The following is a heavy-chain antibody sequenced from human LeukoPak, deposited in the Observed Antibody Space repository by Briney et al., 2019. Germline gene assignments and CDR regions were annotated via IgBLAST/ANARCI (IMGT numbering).Heavy chain of an antibody. CDR1: GFSFSSYG. V-gene: IGHV3-33*01. Sequence: PGGSLRLSCAASGFSFSSYGMHWVRQAPGKGLEWVAVVWYDGSDKYYADSVKGRFTISRDNSKNTLYLQMNSLRAEDTAVYFCARVILGSGNYYTPDYWGQGTVVTVPS. CDR3: ARVILGSGNYYTPDY. D-gene: IGHD3-10*01. J-gene: IGHJ4*02. CDR2: VWYDGSDK.